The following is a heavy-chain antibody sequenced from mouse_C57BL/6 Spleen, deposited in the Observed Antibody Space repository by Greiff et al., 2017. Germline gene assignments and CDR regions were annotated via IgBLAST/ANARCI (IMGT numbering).Heavy chain of an antibody. D-gene: IGHD2-4*01. CDR3: ARGGYYDYEGPYFDY. J-gene: IGHJ2*01. V-gene: IGHV1-55*01. CDR1: DYTFTSYW. CDR2: IYPGSGST. Sequence: VQLQQPGAELVKPGASVKMSCKASDYTFTSYWITWVKQRPGQGLEWIGDIYPGSGSTNYNEKFKSKATLTVDTSSSTAYMQLSSLTSADSAVYYCARGGYYDYEGPYFDYWGQGTTLTVSS.